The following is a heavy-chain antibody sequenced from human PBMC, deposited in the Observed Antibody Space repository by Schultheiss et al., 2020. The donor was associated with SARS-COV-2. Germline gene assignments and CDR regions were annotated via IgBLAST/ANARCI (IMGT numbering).Heavy chain of an antibody. J-gene: IGHJ6*03. D-gene: IGHD2-2*01. CDR2: IYTSGST. Sequence: SETLSLTCTVSGGSISSGSYYWSWIRQPAGKGLEWIGRIYTSGSTNYNPSLKSRVTMSVDTSKNQFSLKLSSVTAADTAVYYCARGYCSSTICYHDYYYYDMDVWGKGTTVTVSS. CDR3: ARGYCSSTICYHDYYYYDMDV. CDR1: GGSISSGSYY. V-gene: IGHV4-61*02.